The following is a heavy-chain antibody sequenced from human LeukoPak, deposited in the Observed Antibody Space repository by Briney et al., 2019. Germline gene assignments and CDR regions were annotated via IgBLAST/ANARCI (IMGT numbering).Heavy chain of an antibody. CDR3: ARGHYDLAP. Sequence: PSETLSLTCTVSGGSISGYYWSWIRQPPRKGLEWIGYIYSSETPKYDPSLESRVTISLDTSKNQVSLNLRSVTAADTAIYLCARGHYDLAPWGQGTLVTVSS. CDR1: GGSISGYY. V-gene: IGHV4-59*01. D-gene: IGHD4-17*01. J-gene: IGHJ5*02. CDR2: IYSSETP.